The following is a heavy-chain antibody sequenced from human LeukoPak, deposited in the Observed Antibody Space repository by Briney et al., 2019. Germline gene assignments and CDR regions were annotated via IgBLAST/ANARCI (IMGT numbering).Heavy chain of an antibody. V-gene: IGHV1-8*01. CDR3: ARAGGDYYYDSSGYDY. CDR2: MNPNSGNT. J-gene: IGHJ4*02. Sequence: ASVKVSCKASGYTFTSYDINWVRQATGQGLEWMGWMNPNSGNTGYAQKFQGRVTMTRNTSISTAYMELSSLRSEDTAVYYCARAGGDYYYDSSGYDYWSQGTLVTVSS. D-gene: IGHD3-22*01. CDR1: GYTFTSYD.